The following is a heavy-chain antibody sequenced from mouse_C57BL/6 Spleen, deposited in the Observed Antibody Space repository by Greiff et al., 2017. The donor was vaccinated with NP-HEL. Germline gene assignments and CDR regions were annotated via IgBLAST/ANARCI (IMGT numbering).Heavy chain of an antibody. Sequence: DVMLVESGEGLVKPGGSLKLSCAASGFTFSSYAMSWVRQTPEKRLEWVAYISSGGDYIYYADTVKGRFTISRDNARNTLYLQMSSLKSEDTAMYYCTRDSHYYGSSLDYWGQGTTLTVSS. D-gene: IGHD1-1*01. V-gene: IGHV5-9-1*02. CDR1: GFTFSSYA. CDR2: ISSGGDYI. CDR3: TRDSHYYGSSLDY. J-gene: IGHJ2*01.